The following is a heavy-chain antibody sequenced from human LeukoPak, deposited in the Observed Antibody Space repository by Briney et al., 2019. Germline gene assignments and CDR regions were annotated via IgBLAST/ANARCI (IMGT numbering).Heavy chain of an antibody. CDR3: ARHDTAMATDYGMDV. CDR2: ISSRGSTI. V-gene: IGHV3-11*01. CDR1: GFSFSDYH. J-gene: IGHJ6*02. Sequence: GGSLRLSCAGSGFSFSDYHMSWIRQAPGKGLEWVSYISSRGSTIYYADSVKGRFTISRDNAKNSLYLQMNSLRAEDTAVYYCARHDTAMATDYGMDVWGQGTTVTVSS. D-gene: IGHD5-18*01.